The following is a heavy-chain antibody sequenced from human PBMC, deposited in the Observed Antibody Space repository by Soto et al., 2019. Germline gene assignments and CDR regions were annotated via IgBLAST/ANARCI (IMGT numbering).Heavy chain of an antibody. Sequence: EVQLVESGGGLVQPGGSLRLSCAASGFTVSSNYVSWVRQAPGKGLEWVSVVYSGGSTYYADSVKGRFTSSRDNSKNTLYLQINSLRAEDTAVYYFAGHSQKDYWGQGTLVTVSS. CDR2: VYSGGST. J-gene: IGHJ4*02. V-gene: IGHV3-66*04. CDR1: GFTVSSNY. CDR3: AGHSQKDY.